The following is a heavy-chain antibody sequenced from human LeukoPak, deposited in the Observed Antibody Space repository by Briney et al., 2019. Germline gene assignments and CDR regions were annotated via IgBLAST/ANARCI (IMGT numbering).Heavy chain of an antibody. CDR2: INPNSGGT. D-gene: IGHD4-23*01. J-gene: IGHJ4*02. CDR3: ARVKENYFDY. Sequence: ASVKVSCKASGYTFTRHYMNWVRQAPGQGLEWMGWINPNSGGTNYAQKFQGRVTMTRDTSISTAYMELSRLRSDDTAVYYCARVKENYFDYWGQGTLVTVSS. CDR1: GYTFTRHY. V-gene: IGHV1-2*02.